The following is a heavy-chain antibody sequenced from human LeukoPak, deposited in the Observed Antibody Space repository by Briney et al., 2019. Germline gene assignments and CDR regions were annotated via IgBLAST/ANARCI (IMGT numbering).Heavy chain of an antibody. Sequence: PSETLSLTCTVSNYSISSAYYWGWIRPPPGKGLEWIGEINHSGSTNYNPSLKSRVTISVDTSKNQFSLKLSSVTAADTAVYYCAKEASGYSYGLDAFDIWGQGTTVTVSS. CDR2: INHSGST. J-gene: IGHJ3*02. D-gene: IGHD5-18*01. V-gene: IGHV4-38-2*02. CDR1: NYSISSAYY. CDR3: AKEASGYSYGLDAFDI.